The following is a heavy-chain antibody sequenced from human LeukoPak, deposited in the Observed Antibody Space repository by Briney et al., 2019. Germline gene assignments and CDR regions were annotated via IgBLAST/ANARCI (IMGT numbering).Heavy chain of an antibody. V-gene: IGHV4-59*01. CDR3: ARDPEYFQH. Sequence: SETLSLTCTVSGGSISSYYWSWIWQPPGKGLEWIGYIYYSGSTNYNPSLTSRVTISVDTSKNQFSLKLSSVTAADTAVYYCARDPEYFQHWGQGTLVTVSS. CDR1: GGSISSYY. CDR2: IYYSGST. J-gene: IGHJ1*01.